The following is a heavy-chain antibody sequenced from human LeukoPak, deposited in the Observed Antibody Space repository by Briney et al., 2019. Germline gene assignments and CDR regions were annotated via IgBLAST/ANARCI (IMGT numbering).Heavy chain of an antibody. J-gene: IGHJ5*02. CDR2: IIPIFGTA. CDR1: GGTFSSYA. V-gene: IGHV1-69*13. CDR3: AREDSSSSWFDP. D-gene: IGHD6-13*01. Sequence: ASVKVSCKASGGTFSSYAISWVRQAPGQGLEWMGGIIPIFGTANYAQKFQGRVTITADESTGTAYMELSSLRSEDTAVYYCAREDSSSSWFDPWGQGTLVTVSS.